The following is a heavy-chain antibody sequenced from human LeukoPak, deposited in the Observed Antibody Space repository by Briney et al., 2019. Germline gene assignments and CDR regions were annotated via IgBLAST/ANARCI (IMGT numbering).Heavy chain of an antibody. CDR3: ARVVSGWFDP. CDR2: INHSGST. J-gene: IGHJ5*02. CDR1: GGSFSGYY. V-gene: IGHV4-34*01. Sequence: SETLSLTCAVYGGSFSGYYWSWIRQPPGKGLEWIGEINHSGSTNYNPSLKSRVTISVDTSKNQFSLKLSSVTAADTAVYYCARVVSGWFDPWGQGTLVTVSS.